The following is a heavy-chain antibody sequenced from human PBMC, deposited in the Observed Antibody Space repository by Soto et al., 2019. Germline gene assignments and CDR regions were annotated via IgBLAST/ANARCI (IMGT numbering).Heavy chain of an antibody. V-gene: IGHV4-30-4*01. Sequence: ASETLSLTCTVSGGSISSGDYYWSWIRQPPGKGLERIGYIYYSGSTYYNPSLKSRVTISVDTSKNQFSLKLSSVTAADTAVYYCARDVVPAANSLYYYGMDVWGQGTAVTVSS. J-gene: IGHJ6*02. CDR1: GGSISSGDYY. CDR3: ARDVVPAANSLYYYGMDV. D-gene: IGHD2-2*01. CDR2: IYYSGST.